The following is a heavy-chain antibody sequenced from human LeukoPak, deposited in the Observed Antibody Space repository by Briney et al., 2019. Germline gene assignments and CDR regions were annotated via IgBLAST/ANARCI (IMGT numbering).Heavy chain of an antibody. V-gene: IGHV5-10-1*01. D-gene: IGHD2-2*01. Sequence: LGESLKISCKGSGYSFTSYWISWVRQMPGKGLEWMGRIDPSDSYTNYSPSFQGHVTISADKSISTAYLQWSSLKASDTAMYYCARHGGYCSSTSCYGIGWFDPWGQGTLVTVPS. CDR3: ARHGGYCSSTSCYGIGWFDP. CDR1: GYSFTSYW. J-gene: IGHJ5*02. CDR2: IDPSDSYT.